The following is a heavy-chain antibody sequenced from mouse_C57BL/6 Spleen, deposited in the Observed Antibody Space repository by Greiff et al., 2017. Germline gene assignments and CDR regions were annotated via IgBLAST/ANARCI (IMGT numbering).Heavy chain of an antibody. D-gene: IGHD3-2*02. V-gene: IGHV1-72*01. CDR3: AREGSGYGYAMDY. CDR1: GFTFTSYW. CDR2: IDPNSGGT. J-gene: IGHJ4*01. Sequence: VQLQQSGAELVKPGASVTLSCTASGFTFTSYWMHWVKQRPGQGLEWIGRIDPNSGGTKYIEKFKSKATLTLNKPSSTAYMQLSILSAEDSAVYCCAREGSGYGYAMDYWGQGTLVTVSS.